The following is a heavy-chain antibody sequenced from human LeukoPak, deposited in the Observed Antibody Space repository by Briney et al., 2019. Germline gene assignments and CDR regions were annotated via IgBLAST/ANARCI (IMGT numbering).Heavy chain of an antibody. J-gene: IGHJ4*02. D-gene: IGHD1-1*01. CDR1: GFTFSSYA. V-gene: IGHV3-30-3*01. Sequence: GGSLRLSCAASGFTFSSYAMHWVRQAPGKGLEWVAVISYDGSNKYYADSVKGRFTISRDNSKNTLYLQMNSLRAEDTAVYYCASGYNWNDPPIDYWGQGTLVTVSS. CDR2: ISYDGSNK. CDR3: ASGYNWNDPPIDY.